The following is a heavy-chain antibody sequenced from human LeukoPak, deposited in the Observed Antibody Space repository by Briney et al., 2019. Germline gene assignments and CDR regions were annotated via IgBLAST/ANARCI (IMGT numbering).Heavy chain of an antibody. Sequence: PLETLSLTCTISGGSISGYYWSWIRQPPGKGLEWIGYIYYSGSTNYNPSLKSRVTISVDTSKNQFSLKLSSVTAADTAVYYCASMWGRSGYRPRESYYYRMDVWGQGTTVTVSS. CDR2: IYYSGST. CDR1: GGSISGYY. CDR3: ASMWGRSGYRPRESYYYRMDV. D-gene: IGHD3-3*01. J-gene: IGHJ6*02. V-gene: IGHV4-59*01.